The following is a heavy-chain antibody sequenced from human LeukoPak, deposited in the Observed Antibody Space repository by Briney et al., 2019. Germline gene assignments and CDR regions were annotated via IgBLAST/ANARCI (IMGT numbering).Heavy chain of an antibody. D-gene: IGHD3-10*01. CDR3: ARGSPNYGITSVDY. CDR2: INHSGST. Sequence: SETLSLTCAVYGGSFSGYYWSWIRQPPGKGLEWIGEINHSGSTNYNPSLKSRVTISVDTSKNQFSLKLSSVTAADTAVYYCARGSPNYGITSVDYWGQGTLVTVSS. V-gene: IGHV4-34*01. CDR1: GGSFSGYY. J-gene: IGHJ4*02.